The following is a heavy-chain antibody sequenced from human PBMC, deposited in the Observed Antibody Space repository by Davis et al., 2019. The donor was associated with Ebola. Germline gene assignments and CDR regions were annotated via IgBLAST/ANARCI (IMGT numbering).Heavy chain of an antibody. CDR3: ARPATVTTAAFEY. CDR2: INHSGIT. V-gene: IGHV4-34*01. CDR1: GGSISSHY. J-gene: IGHJ4*02. Sequence: PGGSLRLSCTVSGGSISSHYWSWIRQPPGKGLEWIGEINHSGITNYNPSLKSRVTISLDTSKNQFSLRVNSVTAADTAVYYCARPATVTTAAFEYWGRGTLVTVSS. D-gene: IGHD4-17*01.